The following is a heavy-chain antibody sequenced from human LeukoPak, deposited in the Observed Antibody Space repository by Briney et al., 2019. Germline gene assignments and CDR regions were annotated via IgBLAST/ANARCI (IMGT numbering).Heavy chain of an antibody. V-gene: IGHV4-59*01. J-gene: IGHJ2*01. D-gene: IGHD6-13*01. CDR2: IFYSGGA. CDR3: ARVYYSNSYDYWYFDL. Sequence: PSETLSLTCTVSGGSIRSYYWSWIRQPPGKGLEWIGYIFYSGGANYNPSLKSRVTISVDTSKNQFSLKLTSVTAADTAVYYCARVYYSNSYDYWYFDLWGRGTLVTVSS. CDR1: GGSIRSYY.